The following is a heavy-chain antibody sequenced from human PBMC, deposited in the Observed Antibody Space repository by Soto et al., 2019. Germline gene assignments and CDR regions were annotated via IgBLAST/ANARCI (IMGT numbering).Heavy chain of an antibody. CDR1: GYTFTSYA. CDR2: INAGNGNT. J-gene: IGHJ3*02. V-gene: IGHV1-3*01. D-gene: IGHD4-17*01. CDR3: AREVREYGDYIDAFDI. Sequence: QVQLVQSGAEVKKPGASVKVSCKASGYTFTSYAMHWVRQAPGQRLEWMGWINAGNGNTKYSQKFQGRVTITRDTAASTAYMELSSLRSEDTAVYYCAREVREYGDYIDAFDIWGQGTMVTGSS.